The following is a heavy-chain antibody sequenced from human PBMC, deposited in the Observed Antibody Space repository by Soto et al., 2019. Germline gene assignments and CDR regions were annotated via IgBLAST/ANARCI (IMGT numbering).Heavy chain of an antibody. D-gene: IGHD6-19*01. CDR2: IYPRDSDT. CDR3: ARQHPLDSRVWFT. J-gene: IGHJ4*02. CDR1: GDSFTGFW. Sequence: LGESLKISCKVSGDSFTGFWIGWVRQMPGKGLGWLGSIYPRDSDTRYSPSFQGQVTISADKSLSTAYLQWNSLQASDTAIYYCARQHPLDSRVWFTWGQGTLVTVSS. V-gene: IGHV5-51*01.